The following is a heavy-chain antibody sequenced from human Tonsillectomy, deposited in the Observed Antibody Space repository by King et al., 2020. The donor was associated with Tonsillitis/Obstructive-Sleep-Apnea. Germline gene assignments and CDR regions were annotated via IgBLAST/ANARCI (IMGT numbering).Heavy chain of an antibody. D-gene: IGHD4-17*01. CDR3: ARHSEYGDYPYDFGY. CDR2: IYPGDSDT. CDR1: GYSFTSYW. Sequence: VQLVESGAEVKKPGESLKISCKGSGYSFTSYWIGWVRQMPGKGLEWMGIIYPGDSDTRYSPSFQGQVTISADKSISTAYLQWSSLKASDSAMYYCARHSEYGDYPYDFGYWGQGTLVTVSS. J-gene: IGHJ4*02. V-gene: IGHV5-51*01.